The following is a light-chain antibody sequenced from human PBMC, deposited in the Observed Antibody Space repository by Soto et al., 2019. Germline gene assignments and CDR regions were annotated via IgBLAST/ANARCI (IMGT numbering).Light chain of an antibody. CDR2: DAF. CDR3: QQYNSYSRA. CDR1: QSISSW. J-gene: IGKJ4*01. V-gene: IGKV1-5*01. Sequence: DIQMTQSPSTLSASVGDRVTITCRASQSISSWLAWYQQKPGKAPQLLLYDAFSLESGVPSRFSGSGSGTEYTLTISSLQPDDFATYDCQQYNSYSRAFGGGTKVEIK.